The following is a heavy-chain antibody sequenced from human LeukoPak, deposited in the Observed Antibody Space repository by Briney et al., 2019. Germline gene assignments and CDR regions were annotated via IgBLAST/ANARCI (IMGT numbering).Heavy chain of an antibody. V-gene: IGHV3-30-3*01. D-gene: IGHD7-27*01. Sequence: GGSLRLSCAASGFTFSSYAMHWVRQAPGKGLEWVAVISYDGSNKYYADSVKGRFTISRDNAKNSLYLQMNSLRAEDTAVYYCARDLANLGKYFDYWGQGTLVTVSS. J-gene: IGHJ4*02. CDR1: GFTFSSYA. CDR2: ISYDGSNK. CDR3: ARDLANLGKYFDY.